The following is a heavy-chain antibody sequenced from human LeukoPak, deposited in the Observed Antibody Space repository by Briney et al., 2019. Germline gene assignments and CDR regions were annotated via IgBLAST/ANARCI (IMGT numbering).Heavy chain of an antibody. CDR1: GYTLTELS. Sequence: ASVKVSCKVSGYTLTELSMHWVRQAPGKGLEWMGGFDPEDGETIYAQKFQGRVTMTRNTSISTAYMELSSLRSEDTAVYYCARGREFGEYYFDYWGQGTLVTVSS. D-gene: IGHD3-10*01. J-gene: IGHJ4*02. CDR2: FDPEDGET. CDR3: ARGREFGEYYFDY. V-gene: IGHV1-24*01.